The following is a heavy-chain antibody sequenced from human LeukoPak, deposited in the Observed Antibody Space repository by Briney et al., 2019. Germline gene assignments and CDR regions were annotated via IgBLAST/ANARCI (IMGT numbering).Heavy chain of an antibody. J-gene: IGHJ4*02. D-gene: IGHD3-10*01. V-gene: IGHV3-21*01. CDR3: ARWFVAAYFDY. Sequence: GGSLRFSCAASGFTFSSYSMNWVRQAPGKGLEWVSSISSSSSYIYYADSVKGRFTISRDNAKNSLYLQMNSLRAEDTAVYYCARWFVAAYFDYWGQGTLVTVSS. CDR2: ISSSSSYI. CDR1: GFTFSSYS.